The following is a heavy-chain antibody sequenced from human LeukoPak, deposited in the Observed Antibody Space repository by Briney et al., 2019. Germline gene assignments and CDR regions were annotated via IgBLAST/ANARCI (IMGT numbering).Heavy chain of an antibody. CDR1: GFTFSSYA. CDR3: AKDWEPDCYYGMDV. CDR2: ISGSGGST. Sequence: PGGSLRLSCAASGFTFSSYAMSWVRQAPGKGLEWVSAISGSGGSTYYADSVKGRFTISRDNSKNTLYLQMNSLRAEDTAVYYCAKDWEPDCYYGMDVWGQGTTVTVSS. D-gene: IGHD1-26*01. J-gene: IGHJ6*02. V-gene: IGHV3-23*01.